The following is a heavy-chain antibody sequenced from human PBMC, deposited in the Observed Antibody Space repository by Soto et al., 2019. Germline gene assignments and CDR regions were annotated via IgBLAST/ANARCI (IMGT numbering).Heavy chain of an antibody. J-gene: IGHJ3*02. CDR2: IWYDGSNK. CDR1: GFTFSSYG. Sequence: ESGGGVVQPGRSLRLSCAASGFTFSSYGMHWVRQAPGKGLEWVAVIWYDGSNKYYADSVKGRFTISRDNSKNTLYLQMNSLRAEDTAVYYCARVVADDAFDIWGQGTMVTVSS. D-gene: IGHD2-15*01. V-gene: IGHV3-33*01. CDR3: ARVVADDAFDI.